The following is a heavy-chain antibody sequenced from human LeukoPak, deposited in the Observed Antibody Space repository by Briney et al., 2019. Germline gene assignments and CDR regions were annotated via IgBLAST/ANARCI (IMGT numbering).Heavy chain of an antibody. CDR3: ARHAGSTRLTQDY. J-gene: IGHJ4*02. CDR2: ISGSGDST. V-gene: IGHV3-23*01. D-gene: IGHD1-7*01. Sequence: GGSLRLSCAASGFTFSSYAMSWVRQAPGKGLEWVSAISGSGDSTYYGDSVKGRFTISRDNSKNTLYLQMSSLRGEDTAVYHCARHAGSTRLTQDYWGQGTLVTVSS. CDR1: GFTFSSYA.